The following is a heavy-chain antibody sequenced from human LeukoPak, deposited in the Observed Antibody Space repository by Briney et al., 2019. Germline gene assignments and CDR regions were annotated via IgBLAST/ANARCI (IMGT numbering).Heavy chain of an antibody. J-gene: IGHJ4*02. CDR3: ARDYDDNSRCFGY. CDR1: GYSFTTYG. V-gene: IGHV1-18*01. CDR2: ISAYSGHT. Sequence: GASVKVSCKASGYSFTTYGINWVRQAPGQGLEWMGWISAYSGHTNYAQKFQGRVTMTTDTSPTTAYLELRSLRSDDTAVFYCARDYDDNSRCFGYWGQGTLVTVSS. D-gene: IGHD4-23*01.